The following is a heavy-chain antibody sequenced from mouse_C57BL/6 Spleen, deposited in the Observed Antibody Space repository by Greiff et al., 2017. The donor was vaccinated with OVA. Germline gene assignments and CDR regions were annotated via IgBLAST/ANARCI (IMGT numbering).Heavy chain of an antibody. CDR1: GFTFSSYA. Sequence: EVKVVESGEGLVKPGGSLKLSCAASGFTFSSYAMSWVRQTPEKRLEWVAYISSGGDYIYYADTVKGRFTISRDNARNTLYLQMSSLKSEDTAMYYCTRDRGQLYAMDYWGQGTSVTVSS. D-gene: IGHD3-3*01. CDR2: ISSGGDYI. CDR3: TRDRGQLYAMDY. V-gene: IGHV5-9-1*02. J-gene: IGHJ4*01.